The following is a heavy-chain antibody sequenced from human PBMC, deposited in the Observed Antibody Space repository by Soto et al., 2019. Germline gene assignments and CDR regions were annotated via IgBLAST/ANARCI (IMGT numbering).Heavy chain of an antibody. V-gene: IGHV1-18*04. Sequence: QVQLVQSGAEVKKPGASVKVSCKASGYTFSNYGISWVRQAPGQGLEWMGWISAYNGKTYDAERLQRRVTMTTDTSTSTAYMELRSLRSDDTAVYYCAREANCGSDCYSPAEYSQHWGQGTLVTVSS. D-gene: IGHD2-21*02. CDR2: ISAYNGKT. J-gene: IGHJ1*01. CDR3: AREANCGSDCYSPAEYSQH. CDR1: GYTFSNYG.